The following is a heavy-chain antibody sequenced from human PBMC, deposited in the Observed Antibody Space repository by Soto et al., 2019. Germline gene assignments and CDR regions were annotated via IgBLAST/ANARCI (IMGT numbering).Heavy chain of an antibody. CDR1: GFTFTSSA. CDR3: AAGLLLRDAFDI. D-gene: IGHD5-18*01. Sequence: SVKVSCKASGFTFTSSAMQWVRQARGQRLEWIGWIVVGSGNTNYAQRFQERVTITRDMSTSTAYMELSSLRSEDTAVYYCAAGLLLRDAFDIWGQGTMVTVSS. J-gene: IGHJ3*02. V-gene: IGHV1-58*02. CDR2: IVVGSGNT.